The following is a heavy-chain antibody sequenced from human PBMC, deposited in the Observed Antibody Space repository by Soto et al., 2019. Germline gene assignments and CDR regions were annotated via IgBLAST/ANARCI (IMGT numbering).Heavy chain of an antibody. CDR2: IYYSGST. CDR1: GGSISSYY. D-gene: IGHD6-6*01. CDR3: ARGEYSSSSGGFDP. V-gene: IGHV4-59*01. J-gene: IGHJ5*02. Sequence: LSLTCTVSGGSISSYYWSWIRQPPGKGLEWIGYIYYSGSTNYNPSLKSRVTISVDTSKNQFSLKLSSVTAADTAVYYCARGEYSSSSGGFDPWGQGTLVTVSS.